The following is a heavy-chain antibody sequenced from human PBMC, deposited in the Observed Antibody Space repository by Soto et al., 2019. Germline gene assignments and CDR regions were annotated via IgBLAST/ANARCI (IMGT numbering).Heavy chain of an antibody. CDR2: ISGSGGST. CDR3: AKDQGDYDSSGYYYAAFDI. V-gene: IGHV3-23*01. Sequence: EVQLLESGGGLVQPGGSLRLSCAASGFTFSSYAMSWVRQAPGKGLEWVSAISGSGGSTYYADSVKGRFTISRDNSKNPLYLQTNSLRAEDTAVYYCAKDQGDYDSSGYYYAAFDIWGQGTMVTVSS. CDR1: GFTFSSYA. J-gene: IGHJ3*02. D-gene: IGHD3-22*01.